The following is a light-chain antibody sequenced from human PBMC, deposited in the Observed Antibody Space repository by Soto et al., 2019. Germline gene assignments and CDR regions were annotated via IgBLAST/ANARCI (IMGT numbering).Light chain of an antibody. CDR1: QSISSW. CDR3: QQYNRYSLT. CDR2: DAS. J-gene: IGKJ4*01. Sequence: DIQMTQSPSTLSASVGDRVTTTCRASQSISSWLAWYQQKPGKAPKLLIYDASSLESGVPSRFSGSRSDTEFTLTINNLQPDDFATYHCQQYNRYSLTFGGGTKV. V-gene: IGKV1-5*01.